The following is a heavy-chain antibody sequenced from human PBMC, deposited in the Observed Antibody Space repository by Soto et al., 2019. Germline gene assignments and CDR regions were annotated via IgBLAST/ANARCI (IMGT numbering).Heavy chain of an antibody. D-gene: IGHD5-12*01. CDR3: ARERGGATATLDYYYFYMDV. V-gene: IGHV1-2*05. Sequence: QVQLVQSGAEVKKPGSSVTVSCKASGYTFSDYYLHWVRQAPGQGPEWMGRINPNSGDTKFSPNFQGRVTMTRDTSVRTAFMELNWLKPDDTDVYYCARERGGATATLDYYYFYMDVWGQGTTVTVSS. CDR2: INPNSGDT. J-gene: IGHJ6*03. CDR1: GYTFSDYY.